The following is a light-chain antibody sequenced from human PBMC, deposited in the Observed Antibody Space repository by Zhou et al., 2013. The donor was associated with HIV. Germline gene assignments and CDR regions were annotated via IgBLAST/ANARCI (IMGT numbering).Light chain of an antibody. CDR3: HQYNSYSDT. V-gene: IGKV1-5*03. Sequence: DIQMTQSPSTLSASVGDRVTITCRASQSISSWLAWYQQKPGKAPKLLIYKASSLESGVPSRFSGSGSGTEFTLSISSLQPDDFATYYCHQYNSYSDTFGPGTKVDIK. CDR1: QSISSW. CDR2: KAS. J-gene: IGKJ3*01.